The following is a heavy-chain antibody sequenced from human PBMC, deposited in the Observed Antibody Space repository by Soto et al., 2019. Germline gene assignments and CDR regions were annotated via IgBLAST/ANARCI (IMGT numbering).Heavy chain of an antibody. Sequence: PSETLSLTCAVYGVPFSGYYWSWIRQSPGKGLEWIGEINHSGNTNYNPSLKSRVTMLVDTSKNQFSLSLSSVTAADTAVYYCARRRPTAAAGTPLDYWGQGTLVTVSS. J-gene: IGHJ4*02. CDR1: GVPFSGYY. CDR2: INHSGNT. V-gene: IGHV4-34*01. CDR3: ARRRPTAAAGTPLDY. D-gene: IGHD6-13*01.